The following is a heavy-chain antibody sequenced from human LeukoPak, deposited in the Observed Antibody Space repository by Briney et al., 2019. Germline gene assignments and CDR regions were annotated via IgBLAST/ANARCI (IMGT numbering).Heavy chain of an antibody. J-gene: IGHJ6*02. Sequence: SVKVSCKASGGTFISYAISWVRQAPGQGLEWMGRIIPILGIANYAQKFQGRVTITADKSTSTAYMELSSLRSEDTAVYYCARDKNRNYYYGMDVWGQGTTVTVSS. CDR1: GGTFISYA. CDR2: IIPILGIA. CDR3: ARDKNRNYYYGMDV. D-gene: IGHD1/OR15-1a*01. V-gene: IGHV1-69*04.